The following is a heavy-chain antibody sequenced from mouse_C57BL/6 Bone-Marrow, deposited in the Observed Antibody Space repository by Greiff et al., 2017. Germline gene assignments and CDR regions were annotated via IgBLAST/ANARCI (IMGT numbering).Heavy chain of an antibody. Sequence: EVQLQQSGPELVKPGASVKISCKASGYTFTDYYMNWVKQSHGKSLEWIGDINPNNGGTSYNQKFKGKATLTVDKSSSTAYMELRSLTSEDSAVYYCAREVNYFDYWGQGTTLTVSS. CDR3: AREVNYFDY. V-gene: IGHV1-26*01. CDR2: INPNNGGT. D-gene: IGHD2-2*01. CDR1: GYTFTDYY. J-gene: IGHJ2*01.